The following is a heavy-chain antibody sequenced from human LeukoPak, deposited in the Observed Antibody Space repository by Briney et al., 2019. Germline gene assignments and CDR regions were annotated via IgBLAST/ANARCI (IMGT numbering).Heavy chain of an antibody. D-gene: IGHD3-3*01. J-gene: IGHJ6*03. Sequence: ASVKVSCKASGYTYTIYGISWVRQAPGQGLEWMGWISAYNGYTHYAQKLQGRVTMTTDTSTSTAYMELRSLRSDDTAVYYCARAWSRRDYYYYMDVWGKGTTVTASS. CDR3: ARAWSRRDYYYYMDV. CDR2: ISAYNGYT. CDR1: GYTYTIYG. V-gene: IGHV1-18*01.